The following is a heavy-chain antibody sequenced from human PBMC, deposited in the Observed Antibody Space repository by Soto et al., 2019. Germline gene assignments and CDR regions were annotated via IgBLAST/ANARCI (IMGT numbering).Heavy chain of an antibody. CDR2: INPSGGST. Sequence: QVQLVQSGAEVKKPGASVKVPCKASGYTFTSYYMHWVRQAPGQGLEWMGIINPSGGSTSYAQKFQGRVTMTRDTSTSTVYMELSSLRSEDTAVYYCARDPPPPYGSGKASRFDPWGQGTLVTVSS. J-gene: IGHJ5*02. CDR1: GYTFTSYY. CDR3: ARDPPPPYGSGKASRFDP. V-gene: IGHV1-46*03. D-gene: IGHD3-10*01.